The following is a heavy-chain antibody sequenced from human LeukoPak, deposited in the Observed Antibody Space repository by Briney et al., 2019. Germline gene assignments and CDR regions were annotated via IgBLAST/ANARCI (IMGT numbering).Heavy chain of an antibody. CDR2: IYTSGST. Sequence: NSSETLSLTCTVSGGSISSGSYYWSWIRQPAGKGLEWIGRIYTSGSTNYNPSLKSRVTISVDTSKNQFSLKLSSVTAADTAVYYCARGHALLPPGDAFDIWGQGTMVTVSS. D-gene: IGHD2-15*01. J-gene: IGHJ3*02. CDR3: ARGHALLPPGDAFDI. CDR1: GGSISSGSYY. V-gene: IGHV4-61*02.